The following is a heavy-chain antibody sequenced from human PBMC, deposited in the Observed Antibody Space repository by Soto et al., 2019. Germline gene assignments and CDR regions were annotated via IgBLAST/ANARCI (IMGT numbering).Heavy chain of an antibody. CDR1: GFTFSIYG. CDR2: TSYDGINK. V-gene: IGHV3-30*18. CDR3: AKDVRGYDYYYYGMDV. Sequence: GGSLRLSCAASGFTFSIYGMHWVRQAPGKGLEWVTVTSYDGINKYYADSVKGRFTISRDNSKNTLYLQMNSLRAEDTAVYYCAKDVRGYDYYYYGMDVWGQGTTVTVSS. J-gene: IGHJ6*02. D-gene: IGHD5-12*01.